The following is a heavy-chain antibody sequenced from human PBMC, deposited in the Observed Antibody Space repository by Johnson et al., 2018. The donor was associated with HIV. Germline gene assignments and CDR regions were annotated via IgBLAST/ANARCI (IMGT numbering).Heavy chain of an antibody. V-gene: IGHV3-NL1*01. CDR1: GFTFSSYG. J-gene: IGHJ3*02. D-gene: IGHD2-21*01. CDR2: FSGRDGGT. CDR3: ASISLGAFDI. Sequence: QVLLVESGGGVVQPGGSLRLSCAASGFTFSSYGMHWFRQAPGEGLEWVSSFSGRDGGTYYADSWKGRFTISRDNSKNTLYLQMGSLRAEDMAVYFCASISLGAFDIWGQGTLVTVSS.